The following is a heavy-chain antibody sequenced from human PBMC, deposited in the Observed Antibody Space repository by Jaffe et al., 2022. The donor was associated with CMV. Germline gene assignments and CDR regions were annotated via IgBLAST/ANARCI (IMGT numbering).Heavy chain of an antibody. CDR1: GGSISSSSYY. D-gene: IGHD6-13*01. CDR3: ARHDAAAGLPRTHFDY. V-gene: IGHV4-39*01. J-gene: IGHJ4*02. Sequence: QLQLQESGPGLVKPSETLSLTCTVSGGSISSSSYYWGWIRQPPGKGLEWIGSIYYSGSTYYNPSLKSRVTISVDTSKNQFSLKLSSVTAADTAVYYCARHDAAAGLPRTHFDYWGQGTLVTVSS. CDR2: IYYSGST.